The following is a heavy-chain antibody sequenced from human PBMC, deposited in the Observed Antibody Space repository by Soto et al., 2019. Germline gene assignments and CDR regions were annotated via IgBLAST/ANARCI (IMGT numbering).Heavy chain of an antibody. CDR3: ASRAYCSSIRCSSDY. V-gene: IGHV4-34*01. D-gene: IGHD2-15*01. CDR2: SNHGGST. Sequence: QVQLQQWGAGLLKPSETLSLTCGVSGGSLSDHYWSGIRQSPGKGLEWLGESNHGGSTNYNPSLTSRLTVSVDTSKYKVSLQLRYVTAADTAVYYCASRAYCSSIRCSSDYWGQGIQVTVSS. CDR1: GGSLSDHY. J-gene: IGHJ4*02.